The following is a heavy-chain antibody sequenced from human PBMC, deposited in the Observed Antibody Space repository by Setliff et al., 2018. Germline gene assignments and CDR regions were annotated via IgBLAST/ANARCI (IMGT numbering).Heavy chain of an antibody. J-gene: IGHJ6*02. D-gene: IGHD3-10*01. CDR2: IYYSGST. CDR3: ARVRSYGSGNYYYYYYDMDV. V-gene: IGHV4-39*07. CDR1: GGSISSSSYY. Sequence: SETLSLTCTVSGGSISSSSYYWGWIRQPPGKGLEWLGSIYYSGSTYYNPSLKSRVTISVDTSKNQFSLKLSSVTAADTALYYCARVRSYGSGNYYYYYYDMDVWGQGTTVTVSS.